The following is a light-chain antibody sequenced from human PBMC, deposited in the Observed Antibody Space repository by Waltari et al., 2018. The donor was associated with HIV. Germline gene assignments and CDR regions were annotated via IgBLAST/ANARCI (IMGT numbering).Light chain of an antibody. J-gene: IGKJ1*01. V-gene: IGKV3-20*01. Sequence: EVVLTKCPGTLSLSPGERATLFCRAGQSITSKSLAWYQQKSGQPPRFLIYCASNRAIGIPDRFSGSGSGTDFTLTIIRLEPEDFAVYYCQHYGSSSWTFGQGTKVEIK. CDR1: QSITSKS. CDR3: QHYGSSSWT. CDR2: CAS.